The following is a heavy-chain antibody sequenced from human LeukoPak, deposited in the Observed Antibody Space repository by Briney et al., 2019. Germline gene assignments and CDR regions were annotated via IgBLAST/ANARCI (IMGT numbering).Heavy chain of an antibody. Sequence: SETLSLTCTVSGGSISSSSYYWGWIRQPPGKGLEWIGSIYYSGSTYYNPSLKSRVTISVDTSKNQFSLKLSSVTAADTAVYYCARDPGYCSGGSCYPYNWFDPWGQGTLVTVSS. CDR2: IYYSGST. V-gene: IGHV4-39*07. CDR1: GGSISSSSYY. D-gene: IGHD2-15*01. J-gene: IGHJ5*02. CDR3: ARDPGYCSGGSCYPYNWFDP.